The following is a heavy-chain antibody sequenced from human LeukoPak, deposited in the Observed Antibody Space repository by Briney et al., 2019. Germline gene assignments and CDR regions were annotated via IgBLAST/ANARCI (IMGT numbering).Heavy chain of an antibody. Sequence: GGSLRLSCAASGFTFSSYAMSWVRQAPGKGLEWVSAISDSGGSTYYADSVKGRFTISRDNSKNTLYLQMNSLRAEDTAVYYCAKIDYGDYVGTRDFDYWGQGTLVTVSS. J-gene: IGHJ4*02. CDR3: AKIDYGDYVGTRDFDY. CDR1: GFTFSSYA. D-gene: IGHD4-17*01. CDR2: ISDSGGST. V-gene: IGHV3-23*01.